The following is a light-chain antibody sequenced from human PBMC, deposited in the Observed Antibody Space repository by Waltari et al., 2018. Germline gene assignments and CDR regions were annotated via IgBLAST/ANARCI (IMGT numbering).Light chain of an antibody. Sequence: SCRASQSVGRTLAWYQQRPGQAPRRLIYDASSRATGIPDRFSGSGSGTDFSLTISRLEPEDFAVYYCQKYGTRPATFGQGTKVEVK. CDR2: DAS. CDR3: QKYGTRPAT. CDR1: QSVGRT. J-gene: IGKJ1*01. V-gene: IGKV3-20*01.